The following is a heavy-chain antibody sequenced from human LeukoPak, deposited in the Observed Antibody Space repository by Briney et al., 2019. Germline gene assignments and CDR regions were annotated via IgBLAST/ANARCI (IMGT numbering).Heavy chain of an antibody. CDR1: GFTFSSFG. CDR2: ISYDGSKK. CDR3: ARSYPLIDY. D-gene: IGHD1-26*01. V-gene: IGHV3-30*03. J-gene: IGHJ4*02. Sequence: PGGSLRLSCAASGFTFSSFGMHWVRQAPGKGLEWVAVISYDGSKKYYADSVKGRFTIPRDNSKNTLYLQMNSLRAEDTAVYYCARSYPLIDYWGQGTLVTVSS.